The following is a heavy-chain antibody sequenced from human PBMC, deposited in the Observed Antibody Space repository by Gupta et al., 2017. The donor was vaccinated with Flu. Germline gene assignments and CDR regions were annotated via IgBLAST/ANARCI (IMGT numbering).Heavy chain of an antibody. CDR2: MSPKSGNT. CDR1: TSYD. Sequence: TSYDINWVRQAPGQGLEWMGWMSPKSGNTGYARKFQGRVTMTRNTSISTAYMELSSLRSEDTAVYYCAGAEYYYSMDVWGQGTTITVSS. CDR3: AGAEYYYSMDV. J-gene: IGHJ6*02. V-gene: IGHV1-8*02.